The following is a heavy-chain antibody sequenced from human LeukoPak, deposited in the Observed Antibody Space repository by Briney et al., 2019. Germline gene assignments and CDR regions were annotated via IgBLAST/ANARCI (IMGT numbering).Heavy chain of an antibody. D-gene: IGHD3-22*01. CDR3: ARVDDSSGYYYVGGHFDY. CDR1: GYTFTGYY. V-gene: IGHV1-2*02. Sequence: VASVKVSCTASGYTFTGYYMHWVRQAPGQGLGWMGWINPNSGGTNYAQKFQGRVTMTRDTSISTAYMELSRLRSDDTAVYYCARVDDSSGYYYVGGHFDYWGQGNLVTVSS. CDR2: INPNSGGT. J-gene: IGHJ4*02.